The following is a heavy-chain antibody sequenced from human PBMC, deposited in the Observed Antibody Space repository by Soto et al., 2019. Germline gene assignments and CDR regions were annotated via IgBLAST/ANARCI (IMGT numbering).Heavy chain of an antibody. CDR1: GFTFSNYW. CDR2: INPDGSEK. J-gene: IGHJ4*02. Sequence: EVQLVESGGGLVQPGGSLRLSCAVSGFTFSNYWMTWVRQAPGKGLEWVANINPDGSEKFYVDSVKGRFTISRDNVNNSLYLQMSNLRVDDTAIYYCARVRVGVALTYWGQGTLVTVSS. CDR3: ARVRVGVALTY. D-gene: IGHD2-15*01. V-gene: IGHV3-7*01.